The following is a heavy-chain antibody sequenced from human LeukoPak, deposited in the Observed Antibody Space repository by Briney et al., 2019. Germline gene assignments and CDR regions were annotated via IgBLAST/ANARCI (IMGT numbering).Heavy chain of an antibody. V-gene: IGHV4-61*02. Sequence: PSETLSLTCTVSGGSISSGSYYWSWIRQPAGKGLEWIGRIYTSGSTNYNPSLKSRVTISVDTSKNQFSLKLSSVTAADTAVYYCARHSPTWIYYFDYWGQGTLVTVSS. J-gene: IGHJ4*02. CDR2: IYTSGST. CDR1: GGSISSGSYY. CDR3: ARHSPTWIYYFDY. D-gene: IGHD2/OR15-2a*01.